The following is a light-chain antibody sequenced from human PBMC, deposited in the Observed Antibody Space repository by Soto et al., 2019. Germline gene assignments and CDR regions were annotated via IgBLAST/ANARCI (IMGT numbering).Light chain of an antibody. J-gene: IGLJ1*01. CDR1: SSNIGAGYD. CDR2: GNS. V-gene: IGLV1-40*01. Sequence: QTVVTQPPSVSGAPGQRVTISCTGSSSNIGAGYDVHWYQQLPGTAPKLLIYGNSNRPSGVPDRFSGSKSGTSASLAITGRQAEDEADYYCQSYASSLSGLVFGTGTKLTVL. CDR3: QSYASSLSGLV.